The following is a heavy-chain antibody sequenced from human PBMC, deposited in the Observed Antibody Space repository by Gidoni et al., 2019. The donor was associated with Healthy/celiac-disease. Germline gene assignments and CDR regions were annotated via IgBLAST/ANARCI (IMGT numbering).Heavy chain of an antibody. CDR2: IIPILGIA. Sequence: QVQLVQSGAEVKKPGSSVKVSCKASGGTFSSYAISWVRQAPGQGLEWMGRIIPILGIANYAQKFQGRVTITADKSTSTAYMELSSLRSEDTAVYYCARGHIVVVTAILGNAFDIWGQGTMVTVSS. D-gene: IGHD2-21*02. CDR1: GGTFSSYA. CDR3: ARGHIVVVTAILGNAFDI. V-gene: IGHV1-69*04. J-gene: IGHJ3*02.